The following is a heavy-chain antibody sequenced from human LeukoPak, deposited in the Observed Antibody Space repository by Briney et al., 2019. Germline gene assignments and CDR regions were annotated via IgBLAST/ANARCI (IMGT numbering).Heavy chain of an antibody. CDR2: IYTSGST. Sequence: PSETPSLTCTVSGGSISSYYWSWIRQPAGKGLEWIGRIYTSGSTNYNPSLKSRVTMSVDTSKNQFSLKLSSVTAADTAVYYCARAGADLDYDILTGYYYYYMDVWGKGTTVTVSS. D-gene: IGHD3-9*01. CDR1: GGSISSYY. CDR3: ARAGADLDYDILTGYYYYYMDV. V-gene: IGHV4-4*07. J-gene: IGHJ6*03.